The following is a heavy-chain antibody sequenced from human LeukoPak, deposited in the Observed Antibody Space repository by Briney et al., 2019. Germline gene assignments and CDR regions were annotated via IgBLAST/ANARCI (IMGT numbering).Heavy chain of an antibody. J-gene: IGHJ5*02. CDR3: ARHSGP. CDR2: IYSSGST. Sequence: SETLSLTCTVSGGSISSSYYYWGWIRQPPGKGLEWIGSIYSSGSTYYNPSLKSRVTISVDTSKNQFSLKLTSVTAADTAVYYCARHSGPWGQGTLVTVSS. V-gene: IGHV4-39*01. CDR1: GGSISSSYYY.